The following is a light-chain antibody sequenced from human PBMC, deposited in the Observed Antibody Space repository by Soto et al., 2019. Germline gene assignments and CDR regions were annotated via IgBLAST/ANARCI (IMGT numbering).Light chain of an antibody. Sequence: QSVLTQPPSASGSPGQSVTISCTGTSSDVGGYNYVSWYQQHPGKAPKLLIYEVSQRPSGVPARFSGSKSGNTASLTVSGLQAEDEADYYCSSYAGRNNLIFGGGTKLTVL. V-gene: IGLV2-8*01. CDR1: SSDVGGYNY. CDR2: EVS. CDR3: SSYAGRNNLI. J-gene: IGLJ2*01.